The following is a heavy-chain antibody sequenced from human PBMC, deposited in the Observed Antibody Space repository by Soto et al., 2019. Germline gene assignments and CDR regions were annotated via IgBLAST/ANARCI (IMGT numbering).Heavy chain of an antibody. D-gene: IGHD3-10*02. CDR2: INPSGGTT. Sequence: ASVKVPCRASGYTFTNYDIHWVRQAPGQGRGLMGIINPSGGTTSYAQTFRGRVTMTRDTSTNSVYMDLSGLRSEDTAVYYCAREDLISMWDYYFSYSGQRSVV. V-gene: IGHV1-46*01. CDR1: GYTFTNYD. CDR3: AREDLISMWDYYFSY. J-gene: IGHJ4*02.